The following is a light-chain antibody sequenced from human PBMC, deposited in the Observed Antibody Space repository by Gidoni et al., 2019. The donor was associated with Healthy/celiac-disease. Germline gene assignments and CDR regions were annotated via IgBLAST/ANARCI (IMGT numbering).Light chain of an antibody. Sequence: QSVLTQPPSASGTPGQGVTISCSGSSSNIGSNTVNWYQQLPGTGPKLLIYSNNQRPSGVPDRFSGSKSGTSASLAISGLQSEDEADYYCAAWDDSLNAVVFGGGTKLTVL. V-gene: IGLV1-44*01. J-gene: IGLJ2*01. CDR1: SSNIGSNT. CDR3: AAWDDSLNAVV. CDR2: SNN.